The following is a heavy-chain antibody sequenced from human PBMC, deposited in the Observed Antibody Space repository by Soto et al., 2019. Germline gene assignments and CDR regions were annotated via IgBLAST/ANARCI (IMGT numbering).Heavy chain of an antibody. D-gene: IGHD1-20*01. J-gene: IGHJ4*02. Sequence: PSETLSLTCTVSGDSIDTTNWWAWVRQPPGKGLEWIGEISRSATTYYNPSLKSRVAMSVDTSKNQFSLRLTSVTAADTAVCYCARHVTGTLDYWGQGTLVTVSS. CDR1: GDSIDTTNW. CDR2: ISRSATT. V-gene: IGHV4-4*02. CDR3: ARHVTGTLDY.